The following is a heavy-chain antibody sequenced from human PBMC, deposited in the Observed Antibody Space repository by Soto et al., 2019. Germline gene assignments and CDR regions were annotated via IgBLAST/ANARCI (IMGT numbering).Heavy chain of an antibody. V-gene: IGHV4-34*01. Sequence: PSETLSLTCAVYGGSFSGYFWSWVRQPPGKGPEWIGEINHSGSTNYNPSLKSRVTISVDTSKSQFSLKLSSVTAADTAVYYCARPLSSGWRDAFDIWGQGTMVTVSS. CDR1: GGSFSGYF. D-gene: IGHD6-19*01. CDR3: ARPLSSGWRDAFDI. CDR2: INHSGST. J-gene: IGHJ3*02.